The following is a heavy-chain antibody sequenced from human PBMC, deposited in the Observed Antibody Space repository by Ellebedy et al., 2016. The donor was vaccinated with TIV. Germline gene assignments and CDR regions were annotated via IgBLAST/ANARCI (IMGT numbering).Heavy chain of an antibody. Sequence: AASVKVSCKASTNTFTSHYIIWVRQAPGQGLEWMGWISAYNGKTDYAQSVKDRGTMTTDTSTTTAYLELRSLESDDTAIYYCAAWTGWTPLPGYWGQGSLVTVSS. CDR2: ISAYNGKT. V-gene: IGHV1-18*01. J-gene: IGHJ4*02. CDR1: TNTFTSHY. CDR3: AAWTGWTPLPGY. D-gene: IGHD3/OR15-3a*01.